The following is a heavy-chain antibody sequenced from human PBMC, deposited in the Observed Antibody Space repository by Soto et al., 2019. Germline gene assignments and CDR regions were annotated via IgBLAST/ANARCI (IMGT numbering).Heavy chain of an antibody. D-gene: IGHD5-18*01. Sequence: GASVKVSCKVSGYTLTELSRHWVRQAPGKGLEWMGGFDPEDGETIYAQKFQGRVTMTEDTSTDTAYMELSSLRSEDTAVYYCATGAGLGAMVIPGYYYYGMDVWGQGTTVTVSS. CDR3: ATGAGLGAMVIPGYYYYGMDV. CDR2: FDPEDGET. CDR1: GYTLTELS. V-gene: IGHV1-24*01. J-gene: IGHJ6*02.